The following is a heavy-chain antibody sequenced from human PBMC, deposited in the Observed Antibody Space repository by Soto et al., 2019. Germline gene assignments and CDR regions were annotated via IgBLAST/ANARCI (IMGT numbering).Heavy chain of an antibody. J-gene: IGHJ4*02. CDR1: GFTFITYA. D-gene: IGHD6-13*01. CDR3: AKETYSSSWYF. V-gene: IGHV3-23*01. Sequence: GRSVRLSCAGSGFTFITYAMTCVRQAPGKGREWVSSISKRVRDTYYVDSVKGRFTISRDNSKDTLYLQMNSLRAEDTAVYYCAKETYSSSWYFWGPGTLGTLAS. CDR2: ISKRVRDT.